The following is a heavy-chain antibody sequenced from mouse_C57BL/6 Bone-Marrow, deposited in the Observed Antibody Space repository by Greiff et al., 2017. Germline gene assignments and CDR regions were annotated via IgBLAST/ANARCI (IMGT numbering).Heavy chain of an antibody. CDR3: ARSWIDGYDGWFAD. J-gene: IGHJ3*01. CDR1: GYTFTSYW. Sequence: VQLQQPGAELVMPGASVKLSCKASGYTFTSYWMHWVKQRPGQGLEWIGEIDPSDSYTNYNQKFKGKSTLTVDKSSSTAYMQLSSLASEDSAVYYCARSWIDGYDGWFADWGQGTLVTVSA. CDR2: IDPSDSYT. V-gene: IGHV1-69*01. D-gene: IGHD2-2*01.